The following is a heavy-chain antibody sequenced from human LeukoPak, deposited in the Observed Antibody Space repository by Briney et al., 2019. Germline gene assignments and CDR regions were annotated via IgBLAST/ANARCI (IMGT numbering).Heavy chain of an antibody. J-gene: IGHJ4*02. D-gene: IGHD5-12*01. CDR2: IYPGDSDT. Sequence: GESLKISCKGSGYSFTSYWIGWVRQMPGKGLEWMGIIYPGDSDTRYSPSFQGQVTISADKSISTAYLQWSSLKASDTAMYYCARIGEGWLRLEYYFDYWGQGTLVTVSS. V-gene: IGHV5-51*01. CDR1: GYSFTSYW. CDR3: ARIGEGWLRLEYYFDY.